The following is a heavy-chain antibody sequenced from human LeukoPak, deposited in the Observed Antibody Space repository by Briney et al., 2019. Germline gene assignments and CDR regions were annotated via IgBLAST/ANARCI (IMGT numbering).Heavy chain of an antibody. V-gene: IGHV4-38-2*02. D-gene: IGHD3-10*01. J-gene: IGHJ4*02. CDR3: ARHGRSGSYYVVEDY. CDR2: IYHSGST. CDR1: NYSISRGYD. Sequence: SETLSLTCTVSNYSISRGYDWGSIRQPPGKGLEWIGIIYHSGSTYYNPSLKSRVTISVDTSKNQFSLKLSSVTGAHTAVYYCARHGRSGSYYVVEDYWGQGNLVTVSS.